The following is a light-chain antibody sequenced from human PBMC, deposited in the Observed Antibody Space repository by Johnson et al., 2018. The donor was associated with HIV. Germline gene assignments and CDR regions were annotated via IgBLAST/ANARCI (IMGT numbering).Light chain of an antibody. CDR1: ISNIGDNF. CDR3: AAWDDSLNGPV. Sequence: QSVLTQPPSVSAAPGQKVTISCSGSISNIGDNFVSWYQQFPGTAPKLLIYRNNQRPSGVPDRFSGSKSGTSASLAISGLQVDDEADYYCAAWDDSLNGPVFGTGTKVTVL. CDR2: RNN. V-gene: IGLV1-44*01. J-gene: IGLJ1*01.